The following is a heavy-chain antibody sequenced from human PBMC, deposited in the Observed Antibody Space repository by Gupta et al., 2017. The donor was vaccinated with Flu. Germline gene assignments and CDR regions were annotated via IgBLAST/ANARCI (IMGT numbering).Heavy chain of an antibody. CDR2: IWYNGNSK. Sequence: VRQAPGKGLEWVAVIWYNGNSKYSEDSLKFLFTISRDNSTDTAELQIDSLRDDEKTPYYCAKRLYCGGGGCYNHTDHWGQGTQVPV. J-gene: IGHJ4*02. V-gene: IGHV3-33*03. CDR3: AKRLYCGGGGCYNHTDH. D-gene: IGHD2-15*01.